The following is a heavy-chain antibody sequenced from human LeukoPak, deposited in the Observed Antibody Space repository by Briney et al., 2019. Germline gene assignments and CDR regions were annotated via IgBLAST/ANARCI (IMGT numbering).Heavy chain of an antibody. CDR3: ARLLSGSYYFDY. CDR2: ISSSRNYI. Sequence: GGSLRLSCAASGFTFSTYNMNWVRQAPGKGLEWVSSISSSRNYIFYADSVKGRFTISRDNAKNSLYLQMNSLRVEDTAVYYCARLLSGSYYFDYWGQGTLVTVSS. D-gene: IGHD2-15*01. J-gene: IGHJ4*02. V-gene: IGHV3-21*01. CDR1: GFTFSTYN.